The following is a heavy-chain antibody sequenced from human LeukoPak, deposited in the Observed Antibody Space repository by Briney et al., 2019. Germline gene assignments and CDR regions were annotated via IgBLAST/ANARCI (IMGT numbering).Heavy chain of an antibody. V-gene: IGHV3-7*02. D-gene: IGHD2-15*01. CDR3: ATSEVGRSGDQGVGFNLD. CDR1: GFAFSKYW. CDR2: INEDGTGK. Sequence: GGSLRLSCAASGFAFSKYWMSWARQAPGKGLEWLANINEDGTGKYYVDSVKGRFTVSRDNAKNSLYLQMNSLRVEDTAVYYCATSEVGRSGDQGVGFNLDWGQGTLVTVSS. J-gene: IGHJ4*02.